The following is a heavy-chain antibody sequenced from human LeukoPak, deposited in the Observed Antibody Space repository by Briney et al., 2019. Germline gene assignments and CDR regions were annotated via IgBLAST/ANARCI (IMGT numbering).Heavy chain of an antibody. CDR1: GYTFTIYD. J-gene: IGHJ4*02. D-gene: IGHD2-15*01. Sequence: GASVKVSCKASGYTFTIYDINWGRQAPGQGLGWMGWMNPNSGNTGYAQKFQGRVTMTRNTSISTAYMELSSLRSEDTAVYYCARGLGYCSGGSCYSDYWGQGTLVTVSS. V-gene: IGHV1-8*01. CDR2: MNPNSGNT. CDR3: ARGLGYCSGGSCYSDY.